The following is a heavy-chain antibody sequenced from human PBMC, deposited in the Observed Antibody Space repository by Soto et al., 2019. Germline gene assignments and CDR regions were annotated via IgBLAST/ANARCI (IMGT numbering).Heavy chain of an antibody. CDR3: ARAPGSGYDGYFDY. D-gene: IGHD5-12*01. J-gene: IGHJ4*02. Sequence: PSETLSLTCTVSGGSISASSYYWGWIRQPPGKGLEWIGNMDYSGSTYYNPSLKSRVTISVDTSKNQFSLKLSSVTAADTAVYYCARAPGSGYDGYFDYWGQGTLVTVSS. V-gene: IGHV4-39*07. CDR1: GGSISASSYY. CDR2: MDYSGST.